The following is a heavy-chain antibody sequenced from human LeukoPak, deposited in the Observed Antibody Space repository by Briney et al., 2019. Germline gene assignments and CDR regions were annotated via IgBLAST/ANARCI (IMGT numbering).Heavy chain of an antibody. J-gene: IGHJ5*02. CDR2: ISAYNGNT. CDR1: GYTFTSYG. D-gene: IGHD3-22*01. CDR3: ARTPDYYYDSSGYLNWFDP. Sequence: ASVKVSCKASGYTFTSYGISWVRQAPGQGREWMGWISAYNGNTNYAQKPQGRVTITTDTSTSTAYMELRSLRSDDTAVYYCARTPDYYYDSSGYLNWFDPWGQGTLVTVSS. V-gene: IGHV1-18*01.